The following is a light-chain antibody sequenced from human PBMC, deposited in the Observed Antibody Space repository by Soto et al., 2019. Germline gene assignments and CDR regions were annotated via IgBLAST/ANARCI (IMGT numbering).Light chain of an antibody. CDR2: EGS. V-gene: IGLV2-23*03. CDR3: CSYAGYSTFVV. J-gene: IGLJ2*01. Sequence: QSALTQPASVSGSPGQSITISCTGTSSDVGSYNLVSWYQQHPGKAPKLMIYEGSKRPSGVSSRFSGSRSGNTASLTISGLQPEDEADYYCCSYAGYSTFVVFGGGTKVTVL. CDR1: SSDVGSYNL.